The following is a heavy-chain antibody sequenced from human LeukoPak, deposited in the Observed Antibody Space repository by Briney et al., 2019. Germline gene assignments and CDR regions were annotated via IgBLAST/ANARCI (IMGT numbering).Heavy chain of an antibody. CDR2: INHSGST. CDR1: GGSFIGFH. CDR3: ASPTNGDYFDY. D-gene: IGHD7-27*01. J-gene: IGHJ4*02. V-gene: IGHV4-34*01. Sequence: SETLSLTCAVYGGSFIGFHWNWIRQPPGKGLEWIGDINHSGSTNYDPSLKSRVTISVDTSKNQFSLKLSSVTAADTAVYYCASPTNGDYFDYWGQGTLVTVSS.